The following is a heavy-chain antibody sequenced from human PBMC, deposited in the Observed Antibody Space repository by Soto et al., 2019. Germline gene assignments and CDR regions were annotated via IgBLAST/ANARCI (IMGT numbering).Heavy chain of an antibody. V-gene: IGHV1-8*01. Sequence: QVRVVQSGSEVKKPGASVKVSCTASGYTFSNYDIHWVRQATGQGLEWMGWMNPSSGVTGYAQKFQDRVSMTRDTSIRTAYMELSSLRSDDTAVYYCARGYEGALGYFFDYWGQGTLVTVFS. D-gene: IGHD3-3*01. CDR2: MNPSSGVT. J-gene: IGHJ4*02. CDR3: ARGYEGALGYFFDY. CDR1: GYTFSNYD.